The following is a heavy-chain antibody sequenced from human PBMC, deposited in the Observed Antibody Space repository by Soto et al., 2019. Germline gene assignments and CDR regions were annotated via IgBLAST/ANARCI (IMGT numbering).Heavy chain of an antibody. D-gene: IGHD2-15*01. J-gene: IGHJ1*01. CDR3: TLNHCAGGGCYDRDY. CDR2: ISSGGSP. Sequence: SETLSLTCDVSDESVTSPGNYWNWIRQRPDTGLEWIGYISSGGSPFYNPSLESRVSISLDTSKNVISLALRSVTAADTAVYYCTLNHCAGGGCYDRDYWGRGTRVTVSS. V-gene: IGHV4-31*11. CDR1: DESVTSPGNY.